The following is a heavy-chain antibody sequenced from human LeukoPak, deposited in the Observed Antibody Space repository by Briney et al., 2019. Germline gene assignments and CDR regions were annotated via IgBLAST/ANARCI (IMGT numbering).Heavy chain of an antibody. J-gene: IGHJ6*02. CDR1: GGSISSYY. CDR2: IYYSGST. Sequence: SETLSLTCTVSGGSISSYYWSWIRQPPGRGLEWIGYIYYSGSTNYNPSLKSRVTTSVDTSKNQFSLKLSSVTAADTAVYYCARGGDIVVVVAALPYYYYGMDVWGQGTTVTVSS. V-gene: IGHV4-59*01. CDR3: ARGGDIVVVVAALPYYYYGMDV. D-gene: IGHD2-15*01.